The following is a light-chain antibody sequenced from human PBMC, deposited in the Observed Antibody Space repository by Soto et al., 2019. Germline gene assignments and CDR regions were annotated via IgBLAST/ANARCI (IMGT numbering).Light chain of an antibody. CDR2: GAS. Sequence: EIVLTQSPGTLSLSPGERATLSCRASQNLSSSYLAWYQQKPGQAPRLLIYGASSRATGIPDRFSGSGSGTDFTLTISRLEPEDFAVYYCQQYGSSPWTFGQGTKVDIK. CDR3: QQYGSSPWT. CDR1: QNLSSSY. J-gene: IGKJ1*01. V-gene: IGKV3-20*01.